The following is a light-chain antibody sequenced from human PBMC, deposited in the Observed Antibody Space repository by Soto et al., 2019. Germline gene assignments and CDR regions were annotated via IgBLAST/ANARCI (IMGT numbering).Light chain of an antibody. J-gene: IGKJ1*01. CDR1: QSVLYNSNNKNY. CDR2: WAS. V-gene: IGKV4-1*01. CDR3: QQYGSSPTWT. Sequence: DIEMTQSPDSLAVSLGERATINCKSSQSVLYNSNNKNYLAWYQQKPGQPPKVLIYWASTRESGVPDRFSGSGSGTAFTLTISRLEPEDFAVYYCQQYGSSPTWTFGQGTKVDIK.